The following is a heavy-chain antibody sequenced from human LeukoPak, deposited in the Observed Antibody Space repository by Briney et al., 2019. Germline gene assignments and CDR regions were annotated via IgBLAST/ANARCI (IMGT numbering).Heavy chain of an antibody. CDR3: AREGIAAAGITGPYGMDV. CDR1: GFTFSSYG. CDR2: IWYDGSNK. V-gene: IGHV3-33*01. J-gene: IGHJ6*04. D-gene: IGHD6-13*01. Sequence: GGSLRLSCAASGFTFSSYGMHWVRQAPGKGLEWVAVIWYDGSNKYYADSVKGRFTISRDNSKNTLYLQMNSLRAEDTAVYYCAREGIAAAGITGPYGMDVWGKGITVTVSS.